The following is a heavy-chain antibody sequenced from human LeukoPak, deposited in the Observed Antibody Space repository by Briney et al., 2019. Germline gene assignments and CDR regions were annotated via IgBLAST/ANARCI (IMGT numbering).Heavy chain of an antibody. Sequence: GGALRLSCAVSGFTFSSYAMSWVRQAPGKGLEWVAAISGSGGGTDYADSVKGRFTISRDNSKNTLYLQMNSLRAEDTAVYYCAKGEQWLVLYFQHWGQGTLVTVSS. V-gene: IGHV3-23*01. CDR3: AKGEQWLVLYFQH. CDR2: ISGSGGGT. J-gene: IGHJ1*01. CDR1: GFTFSSYA. D-gene: IGHD6-19*01.